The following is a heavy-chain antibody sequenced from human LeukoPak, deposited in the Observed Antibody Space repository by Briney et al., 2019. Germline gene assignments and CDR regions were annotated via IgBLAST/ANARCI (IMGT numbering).Heavy chain of an antibody. J-gene: IGHJ4*02. D-gene: IGHD6-13*01. CDR3: ARGTIAAPGTDY. CDR1: GFTFSGYW. V-gene: IGHV3-7*01. Sequence: GGSLRLSCAVSGFTFSGYWMHWVRQAPGQGLERVANLKQDGSEKHFADSVKGRFTISRDNAENSLYLQMNSLRAEDTAMYYCARGTIAAPGTDYWGQGTLVTVSS. CDR2: LKQDGSEK.